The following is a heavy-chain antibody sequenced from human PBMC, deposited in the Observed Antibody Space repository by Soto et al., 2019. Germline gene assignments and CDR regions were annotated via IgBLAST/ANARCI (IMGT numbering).Heavy chain of an antibody. D-gene: IGHD3-9*01. V-gene: IGHV5-51*01. J-gene: IGHJ4*02. CDR3: AVDADKSDY. CDR1: GYSFTRYW. Sequence: SLKISCKGSGYSFTRYWIGWVRQVPGKGLEWMGIIYPGDSNTRYSPSFQGQVTISADKSISTTYLQWSSLKASDTAMYYCAVDADKSDYWGQGTLVTVSS. CDR2: IYPGDSNT.